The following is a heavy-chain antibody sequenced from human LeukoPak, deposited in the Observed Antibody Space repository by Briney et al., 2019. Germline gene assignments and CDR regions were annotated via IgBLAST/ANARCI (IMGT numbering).Heavy chain of an antibody. V-gene: IGHV1-2*02. J-gene: IGHJ6*03. Sequence: GASVKVSCKASGYTFTSYYMHWVRQAPGQGLEWMGWINPNSGGTNYAQKFQGRVTMTRDTSISTAYMELSRLRSDDTAVYYCARDYQLRDILTGGYYYYYYMDVWGKGTTVTISS. CDR2: INPNSGGT. CDR1: GYTFTSYY. D-gene: IGHD3-9*01. CDR3: ARDYQLRDILTGGYYYYYYMDV.